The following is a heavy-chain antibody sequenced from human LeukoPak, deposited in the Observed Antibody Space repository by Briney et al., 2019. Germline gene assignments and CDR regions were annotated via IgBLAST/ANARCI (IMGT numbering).Heavy chain of an antibody. CDR2: INPHTGGA. D-gene: IGHD3-16*01. J-gene: IGHJ6*02. Sequence: ASVKVSCKASGYTFTDYYVHWVRQAPGEGLEWMGWINPHTGGAQYAQKFQGRVTMTRDMSTITVYMQLSSLRSDDTAVYYCARHGSAGGYSYNSGMDVWGQGTTVTVSS. V-gene: IGHV1-2*02. CDR1: GYTFTDYY. CDR3: ARHGSAGGYSYNSGMDV.